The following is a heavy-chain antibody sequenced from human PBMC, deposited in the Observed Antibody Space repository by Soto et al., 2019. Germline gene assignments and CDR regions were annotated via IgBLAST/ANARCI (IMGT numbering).Heavy chain of an antibody. D-gene: IGHD5-18*01. V-gene: IGHV3-64*04. CDR2: ISSNGGST. CDR1: GFTFSSYA. Sequence: PGGSLRLSCSASGFTFSSYAMHWVRQAPGKGLEYVSAISSNGGSTYYADSVKGRFTISRDNSKNTLYLQMNSLRAEDTAVYYCARDPLWGTAMVLWYFDLWGRGTLVTVS. CDR3: ARDPLWGTAMVLWYFDL. J-gene: IGHJ2*01.